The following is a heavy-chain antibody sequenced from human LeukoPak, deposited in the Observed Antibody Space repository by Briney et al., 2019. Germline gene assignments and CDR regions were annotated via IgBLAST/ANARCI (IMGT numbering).Heavy chain of an antibody. V-gene: IGHV3-7*01. CDR3: ARELPTGTDYFDY. D-gene: IGHD3-10*01. J-gene: IGHJ4*02. CDR2: IKQDGSEK. Sequence: TGGSLRLSCAVSGFTFNNYWMGWVRQAPGKGLEWVANIKQDGSEKYYVDSVTGRFTISRDNAKNSLYLQMNSLRAEDTAVYYCARELPTGTDYFDYWGQGTLVTVSS. CDR1: GFTFNNYW.